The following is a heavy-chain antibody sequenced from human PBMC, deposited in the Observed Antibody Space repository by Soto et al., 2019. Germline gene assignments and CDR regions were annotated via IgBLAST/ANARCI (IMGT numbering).Heavy chain of an antibody. D-gene: IGHD6-13*01. CDR1: GGTFSSYA. CDR2: IIPIFGTA. V-gene: IGHV1-69*01. CDR3: ARLGQQLVEYYYYGMDV. Sequence: SVKVSCKASGGTFSSYAISWVRRAPGQGLEWMGGIIPIFGTANYAQKFQGRVTITADESTSTAYMELSSLRSDDTAVYYCARLGQQLVEYYYYGMDVWGQGTTVTDSS. J-gene: IGHJ6*02.